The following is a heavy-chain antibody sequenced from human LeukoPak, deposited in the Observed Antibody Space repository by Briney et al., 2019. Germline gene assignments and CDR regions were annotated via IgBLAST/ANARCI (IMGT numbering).Heavy chain of an antibody. Sequence: AGGSLRLSCVASGFTFRSYSMNWVRQAPGKGLEWVSSISGSSTYIYYADSVKGRFTISRDHANNSLYLQMNSLRADDTAVYYCARDQNCDILTGSLRAYFDSWGQGTRVTVSS. D-gene: IGHD3-9*01. V-gene: IGHV3-21*01. J-gene: IGHJ4*02. CDR1: GFTFRSYS. CDR2: ISGSSTYI. CDR3: ARDQNCDILTGSLRAYFDS.